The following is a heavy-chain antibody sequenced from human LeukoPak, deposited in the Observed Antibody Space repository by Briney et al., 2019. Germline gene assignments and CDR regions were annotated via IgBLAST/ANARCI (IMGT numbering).Heavy chain of an antibody. CDR3: ARVETTVTTYWDIDY. CDR2: ISGRSSFT. J-gene: IGHJ4*02. CDR1: GFTFSDYT. D-gene: IGHD4-17*01. V-gene: IGHV3-21*06. Sequence: PGGSLRLSCAASGFTFSDYTMNWVRQAPGKGLEWVSSISGRSSFTHYAASLKGRFTISRDNAKNLLYLQMNSLRAEDTAVYYCARVETTVTTYWDIDYWGQGTLLTVSP.